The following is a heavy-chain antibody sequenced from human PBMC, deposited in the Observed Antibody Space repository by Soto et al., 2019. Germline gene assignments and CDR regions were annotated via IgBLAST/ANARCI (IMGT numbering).Heavy chain of an antibody. J-gene: IGHJ5*02. CDR3: ARHSLALRKNNWFDP. CDR1: GDSIISSDFY. CDR2: IFYLGSS. Sequence: WETLSLTCTVSGDSIISSDFYWGWVRQPPGKGLEWIGSIFYLGSSYYNPSLKSRVTMSVDTSKSQFSLRLRSVTAADTALYFCARHSLALRKNNWFDPWGQGIMVTVSS. D-gene: IGHD3-3*02. V-gene: IGHV4-39*01.